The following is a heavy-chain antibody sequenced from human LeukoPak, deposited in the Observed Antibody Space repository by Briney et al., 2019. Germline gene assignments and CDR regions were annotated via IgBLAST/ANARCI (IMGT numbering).Heavy chain of an antibody. D-gene: IGHD2-21*02. CDR3: ARLAYCGGDCSR. CDR2: ISSSSYI. V-gene: IGHV3-21*01. CDR1: GFTFSSYS. Sequence: NTGGSLRPFCAASGFTFSSYSMNCVRQAPGEGLEWVSSISSSSYIYYADSVKGRFTISRDNAKNSLYLQMNSLRAEDTAVYYCARLAYCGGDCSRWGQGTLVTVSS. J-gene: IGHJ4*02.